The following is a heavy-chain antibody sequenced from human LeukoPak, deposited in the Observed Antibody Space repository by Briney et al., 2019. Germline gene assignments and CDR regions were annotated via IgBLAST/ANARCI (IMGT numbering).Heavy chain of an antibody. Sequence: SQTLSLTCAISGDSVSSNSAAWNWIRQSPSRGLEWLGRTYHRSKWYNDYAVSVKSRITINPDTSKNQFSLQLNSVTPEDAAVYYCARARLHHNYGSGTSFDYWGQGTLSPSPQ. J-gene: IGHJ4*02. D-gene: IGHD3-10*01. CDR3: ARARLHHNYGSGTSFDY. CDR2: TYHRSKWYN. CDR1: GDSVSSNSAA. V-gene: IGHV6-1*01.